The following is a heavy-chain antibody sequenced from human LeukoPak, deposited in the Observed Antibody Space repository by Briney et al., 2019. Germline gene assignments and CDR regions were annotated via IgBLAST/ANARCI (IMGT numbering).Heavy chain of an antibody. CDR1: GGSITSGGYS. D-gene: IGHD3-16*01. CDR2: IYNSGST. CDR3: ACCYGLKDAFDI. Sequence: SQTLSLTCSVSGGSITSGGYSWGWIRHHPEKGLEWIGFIYNSGSTYDNPSLKSRVTMSLDAPNNQFSLKLSYVTAADTAVYYCACCYGLKDAFDIWGQGTMVTVSS. V-gene: IGHV4-31*03. J-gene: IGHJ3*02.